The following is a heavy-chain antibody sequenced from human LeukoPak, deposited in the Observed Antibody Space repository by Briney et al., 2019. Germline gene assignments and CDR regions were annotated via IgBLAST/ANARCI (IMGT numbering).Heavy chain of an antibody. V-gene: IGHV4-34*01. CDR3: ARVVADFWSGYYMSRDYYFDY. CDR2: INHSVST. CDR1: GGSFSGYY. Sequence: SETLSLTCAVYGGSFSGYYWSWIRQPPGNGLEWIGEINHSVSTNYNPSLKSRVTISVDTSKDQFSLKLSSVTAADTAVYYCARVVADFWSGYYMSRDYYFDYWGQGTLVTVSS. J-gene: IGHJ4*02. D-gene: IGHD3-3*01.